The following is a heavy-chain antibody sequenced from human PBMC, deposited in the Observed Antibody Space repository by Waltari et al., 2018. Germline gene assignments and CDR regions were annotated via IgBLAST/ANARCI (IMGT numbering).Heavy chain of an antibody. CDR3: ARGIVVVVAATRSDGAFDI. J-gene: IGHJ3*02. CDR2: IIPILGIA. CDR1: GGTFSSYA. V-gene: IGHV1-69*04. D-gene: IGHD2-15*01. Sequence: QVQLVQSGAEVKKPGSSVKVSCKASGGTFSSYAISWVRQAPGQGLEWMGGIIPILGIANYAQKFQGRVTITADESTSTAYMELSSLRSEDTAVYYCARGIVVVVAATRSDGAFDIWGQGTMVTVSS.